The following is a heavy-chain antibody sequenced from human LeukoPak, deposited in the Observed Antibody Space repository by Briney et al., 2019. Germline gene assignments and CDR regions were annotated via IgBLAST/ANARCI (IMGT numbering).Heavy chain of an antibody. CDR1: GFTFSSYG. CDR3: AKLWEETVVVPAAFIDY. CDR2: ISGSGGST. V-gene: IGHV3-23*01. Sequence: GGTLRLSCAASGFTFSSYGMTWVRQAPGKGLEWVSGISGSGGSTYYADSVKGRFTISRDNSRNTLYLQMNSLRAEDTAMYYCAKLWEETVVVPAAFIDYWGQGTLVTVSS. J-gene: IGHJ4*02. D-gene: IGHD2-2*01.